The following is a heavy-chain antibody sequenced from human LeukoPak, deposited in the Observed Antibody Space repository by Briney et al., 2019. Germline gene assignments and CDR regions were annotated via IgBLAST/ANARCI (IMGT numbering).Heavy chain of an antibody. CDR1: GFTFSSYG. Sequence: GRSLRLSCAASGFTFSSYGMHWVRQAPGKGQEWVAVIWYDGSNKYYADSVKGRFTISRDNSKNTLYLQMNSLRAEDTAVYYCARERTVPAAIWGAKGYYYYGMEVWGQGTTVTVSS. CDR2: IWYDGSNK. J-gene: IGHJ6*02. V-gene: IGHV3-33*01. D-gene: IGHD2-2*02. CDR3: ARERTVPAAIWGAKGYYYYGMEV.